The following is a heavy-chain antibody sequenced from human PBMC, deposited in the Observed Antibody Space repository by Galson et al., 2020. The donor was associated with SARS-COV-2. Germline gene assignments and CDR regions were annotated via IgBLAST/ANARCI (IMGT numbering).Heavy chain of an antibody. Sequence: SETLSLTCAVYGGSFSGYSWTWIRQPPGKGLEWIGEINIGGNTNYSPSLRSRVTISVDASKNHFSLNLRSVTAADTALYYCTSAGRGVEPSPGLGLCPVYSYYYLDVWGKGTSVAVSS. CDR2: INIGGNT. V-gene: IGHV4-34*01. CDR1: GGSFSGYS. CDR3: TSAGRGVEPSPGLGLCPVYSYYYLDV. J-gene: IGHJ6*03. D-gene: IGHD3-10*01.